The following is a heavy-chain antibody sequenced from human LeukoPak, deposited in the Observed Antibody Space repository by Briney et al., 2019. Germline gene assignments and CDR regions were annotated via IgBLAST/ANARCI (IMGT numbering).Heavy chain of an antibody. CDR3: ARDGSGWSVY. D-gene: IGHD6-19*01. J-gene: IGHJ4*02. CDR2: IKQDGPEI. Sequence: PGGSLRLSCAASGFTFSGYWMSWLRQAPGKGLEWVANIKQDGPEIYYVDSVKGRFIISRDNAKNSLYLQMNSLRAEDTAVYYCARDGSGWSVYWGQGTLVTVSS. CDR1: GFTFSGYW. V-gene: IGHV3-7*01.